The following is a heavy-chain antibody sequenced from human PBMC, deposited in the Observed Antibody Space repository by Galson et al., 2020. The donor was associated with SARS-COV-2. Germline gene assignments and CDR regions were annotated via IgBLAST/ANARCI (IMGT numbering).Heavy chain of an antibody. Sequence: SETLSLTCTVSGGSISSGNYYWGWIRQPPGKGLEWIGSIYDSGSTYYNPSLKSRVTILVDTSKNQFSLKLTSVTAADTAIYYCARDRAVTGTWNYCDYWGQGTLVTVSS. CDR2: IYDSGST. CDR1: GGSISSGNYY. V-gene: IGHV4-39*07. D-gene: IGHD6-19*01. CDR3: ARDRAVTGTWNYCDY. J-gene: IGHJ4*02.